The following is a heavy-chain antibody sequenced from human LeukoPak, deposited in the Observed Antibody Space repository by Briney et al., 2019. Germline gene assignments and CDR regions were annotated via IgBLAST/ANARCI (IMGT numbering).Heavy chain of an antibody. J-gene: IGHJ4*02. CDR3: AREGLLGAIDY. D-gene: IGHD3-22*01. CDR2: IKQDGSEK. Sequence: GGSLRLSCAASGFTFSSYWMSWVRQAPGKGLEWVANIKQDGSEKYYVDSVKGRFTISRDNAKNSLYLQMNSLRAEDTAAYYCAREGLLGAIDYWGQGTLVTVSS. V-gene: IGHV3-7*01. CDR1: GFTFSSYW.